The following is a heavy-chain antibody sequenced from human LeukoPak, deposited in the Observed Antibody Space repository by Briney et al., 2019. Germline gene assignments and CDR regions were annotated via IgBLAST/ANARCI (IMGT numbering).Heavy chain of an antibody. J-gene: IGHJ6*03. CDR3: ARVDGSGSYYYYYYYMDV. Sequence: GSLRLSCAASGFTFSNYGMSWVRQAPGKGLEWIGSIYYSGSTYYNPSLKSRVTISVDTSKNQFSLKLSSVTAADTAVYYCARVDGSGSYYYYYYYMDVWGKGTTVTVSS. D-gene: IGHD3-10*01. CDR1: GFTFSNYG. CDR2: IYYSGST. V-gene: IGHV4-39*07.